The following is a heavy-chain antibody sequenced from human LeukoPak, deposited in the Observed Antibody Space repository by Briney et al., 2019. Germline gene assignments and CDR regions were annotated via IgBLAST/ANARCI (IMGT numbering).Heavy chain of an antibody. V-gene: IGHV3-23*01. Sequence: GGSLRLSCAASGLSVTSNYVNWVRQAPGKGLEWVASLSGNEDLVWYPDSLRGRFTISRDNSKNTLYLQMNSLRAEDTAVYYCAKAYSSGWYGHYYYMDVWGKGTTVTISS. CDR2: LSGNEDLV. CDR3: AKAYSSGWYGHYYYMDV. D-gene: IGHD6-19*01. J-gene: IGHJ6*03. CDR1: GLSVTSNY.